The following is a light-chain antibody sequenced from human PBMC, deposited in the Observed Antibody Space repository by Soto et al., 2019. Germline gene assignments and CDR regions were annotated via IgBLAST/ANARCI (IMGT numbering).Light chain of an antibody. Sequence: DIQMTQSPSTLSASVGDRFTITCRASQSITSWLAWYQQKPGKAPKLLIYKASNLENGVPSRFSGSGSGTEFTLTISSLQPEDFATYYCQHYNSYSEAFGQGTNVDVK. J-gene: IGKJ1*01. CDR3: QHYNSYSEA. CDR2: KAS. V-gene: IGKV1-5*03. CDR1: QSITSW.